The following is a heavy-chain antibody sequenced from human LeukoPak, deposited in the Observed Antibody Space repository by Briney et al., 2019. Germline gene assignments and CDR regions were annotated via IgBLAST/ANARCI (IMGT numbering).Heavy chain of an antibody. J-gene: IGHJ4*02. Sequence: PGGSLRLSCAASGFTFSDYYMSWVRQAPGKGLEWVSAISGSGGSTYYADSVKGRFTISRDNSKNTLYLQMNSLRAEDTAVYYCAERDFLVGPNSFDYWGQGTLVTVSS. CDR1: GFTFSDYY. D-gene: IGHD3-3*01. CDR3: AERDFLVGPNSFDY. CDR2: ISGSGGST. V-gene: IGHV3-23*01.